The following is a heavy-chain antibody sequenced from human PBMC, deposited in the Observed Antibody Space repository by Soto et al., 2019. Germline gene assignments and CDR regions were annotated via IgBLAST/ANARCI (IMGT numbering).Heavy chain of an antibody. CDR2: IYYSGST. Sequence: QLQLQESGPGLVKPSETLSLTCTVSGGSISSSSYYWGWIRQPPGKGLEWIGSIYYSGSTYYNPALKRGVTISVDTSTNQFSQKLSSVTAADEAVDYCASHRTGNLFDPWGQGTLVTVSS. J-gene: IGHJ5*02. CDR3: ASHRTGNLFDP. CDR1: GGSISSSSYY. V-gene: IGHV4-39*01. D-gene: IGHD3-10*01.